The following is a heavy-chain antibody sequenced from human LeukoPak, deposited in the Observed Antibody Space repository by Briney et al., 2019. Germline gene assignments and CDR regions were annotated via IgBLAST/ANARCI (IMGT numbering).Heavy chain of an antibody. Sequence: PGGSLRLSCAASGFTFSGYAMSWVRQASGKGLEWVSAISGSGGSTYYADSVKGRFTISRDNSKNTLYLQMNSLRAEDTAVYYCATSITIFGVVTMSNAFDIWGQGTMVTVSS. CDR3: ATSITIFGVVTMSNAFDI. J-gene: IGHJ3*02. CDR1: GFTFSGYA. D-gene: IGHD3-3*01. CDR2: ISGSGGST. V-gene: IGHV3-23*01.